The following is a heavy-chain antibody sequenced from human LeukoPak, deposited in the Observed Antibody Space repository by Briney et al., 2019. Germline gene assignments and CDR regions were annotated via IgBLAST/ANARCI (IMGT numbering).Heavy chain of an antibody. Sequence: SQTLSLTCTVSGGSISSGGYYWSWIRQHPGKGLEWIGYIYYSGSTYYNPSLKSRVTISVDTSENQFSLKLSFVTAADTAVYYCARTEHYDFWSGYSNWFDPWGQGTLVTVSS. CDR3: ARTEHYDFWSGYSNWFDP. CDR1: GGSISSGGYY. CDR2: IYYSGST. J-gene: IGHJ5*02. V-gene: IGHV4-31*03. D-gene: IGHD3-3*01.